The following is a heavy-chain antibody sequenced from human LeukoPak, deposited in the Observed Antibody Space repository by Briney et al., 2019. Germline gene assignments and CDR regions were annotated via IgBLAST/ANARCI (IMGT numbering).Heavy chain of an antibody. D-gene: IGHD6-13*01. V-gene: IGHV6-1*01. CDR2: TYYRSKWYN. J-gene: IGHJ6*03. CDR1: GDSVSSNSAG. Sequence: SQTLSLTCAISGDSVSSNSAGWNWIRQSPSRGLEWLGRTYYRSKWYNDYAVSVKSRITINPDTSKNQFSLQLNSVTPEDTAVYYCAKDHSSWYLFGSVYYYYMDVWGKGTTVTVSS. CDR3: AKDHSSWYLFGSVYYYYMDV.